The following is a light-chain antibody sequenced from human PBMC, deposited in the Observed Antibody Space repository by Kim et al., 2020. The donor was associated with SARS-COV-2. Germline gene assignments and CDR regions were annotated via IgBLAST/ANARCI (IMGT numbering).Light chain of an antibody. V-gene: IGKV3-15*01. Sequence: EIVMTQSPATVSVSPGERATLSCRAGQSISSNLAWYQQKPGQAPRLLIFGASTRATGIPARFSGSGSGTEFTLTITSLQSEDFGLYYCQQYNNWPLTFGGGTEVGIK. CDR2: GAS. J-gene: IGKJ4*01. CDR3: QQYNNWPLT. CDR1: QSISSN.